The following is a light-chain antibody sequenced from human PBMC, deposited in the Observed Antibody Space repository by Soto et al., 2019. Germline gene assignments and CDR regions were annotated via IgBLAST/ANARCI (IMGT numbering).Light chain of an antibody. CDR2: GAS. V-gene: IGKV3-15*01. J-gene: IGKJ2*01. CDR3: QQYNNWPREYT. Sequence: EIVMTQSPATLSVSPGERATLSCRASQSVSSNLAWYQQKPGQAPRLLIYGASTRATGIPARFSGSGSGTEFTLTINSLQSEDFAVYYCQQYNNWPREYTFGQGTKLEIK. CDR1: QSVSSN.